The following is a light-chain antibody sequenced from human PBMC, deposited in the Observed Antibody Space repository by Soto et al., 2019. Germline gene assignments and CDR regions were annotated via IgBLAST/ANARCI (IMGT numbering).Light chain of an antibody. CDR2: GAS. J-gene: IGKJ1*01. CDR1: QSVSSDY. CDR3: HQFGYSPRT. V-gene: IGKV3-20*01. Sequence: EIVLTQSPDTLSLSPGERATLSCRASQSVSSDYLVWYQQKPGQAPRLLIYGASRRATGIPDKFNGSGSGTDFTLTISRLEPEDFAVYYCHQFGYSPRTFGQGTKVDIK.